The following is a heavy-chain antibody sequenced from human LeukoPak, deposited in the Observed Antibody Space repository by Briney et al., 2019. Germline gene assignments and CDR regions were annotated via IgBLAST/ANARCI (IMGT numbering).Heavy chain of an antibody. V-gene: IGHV5-51*01. CDR1: GYRFVGYW. CDR3: SRRNYFKAPYWYFDL. CDR2: VYPGDSDT. D-gene: IGHD2/OR15-2a*01. J-gene: IGHJ2*01. Sequence: GESLKISCKGFGYRFVGYWIGWVRQMPGKGLEWMGSVYPGDSDTRYSPSFQGQVTISAVKSISTAYLQWSSLRASDTAMYYCSRRNYFKAPYWYFDLWGRGTLVTVSS.